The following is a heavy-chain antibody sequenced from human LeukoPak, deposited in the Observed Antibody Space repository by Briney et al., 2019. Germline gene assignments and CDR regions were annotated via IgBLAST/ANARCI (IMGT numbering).Heavy chain of an antibody. J-gene: IGHJ3*02. CDR1: GFTFDAYA. D-gene: IGHD6-19*01. CDR2: ISWNSGSI. Sequence: PGRSLRLSCAASGFTFDAYAMHWVRQAPGKGLEWVSGISWNSGSIGYADSVKGRFTISRDNAKNSLYLQMNSLRAEDTALYYCAKDYSSGWYGAFDIWGQGTMVTVSS. CDR3: AKDYSSGWYGAFDI. V-gene: IGHV3-9*01.